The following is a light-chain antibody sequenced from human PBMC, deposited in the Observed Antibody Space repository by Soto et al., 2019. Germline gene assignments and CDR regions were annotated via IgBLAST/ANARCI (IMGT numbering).Light chain of an antibody. J-gene: IGKJ1*01. Sequence: DIQMTQSPSTLSASVGDRVTITCRASQSISTWLAWYQHKPGKAPKLLIYKASNLESGVPSRFSGSGSGTEFTLTISSLQPDDYCQQYNRYWTFGQGTKVEIK. CDR1: QSISTW. V-gene: IGKV1-5*03. CDR2: KAS. CDR3: QQYNRYWT.